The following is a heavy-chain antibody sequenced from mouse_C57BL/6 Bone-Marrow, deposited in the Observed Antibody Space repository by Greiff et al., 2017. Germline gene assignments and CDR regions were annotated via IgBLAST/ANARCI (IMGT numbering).Heavy chain of an antibody. CDR3: ATGDWLLRNYAMDY. V-gene: IGHV1-7*01. J-gene: IGHJ4*01. CDR2: INPSSGYT. D-gene: IGHD2-3*01. CDR1: GYTFTSYW. Sequence: VQLQQSGAELAKPGASVKLSCKASGYTFTSYWMHWVKQRPGQGLEWIGYINPSSGYTKYNQKFKDKATLPADKSSSTAYMQLSSLTYEDSAVYYSATGDWLLRNYAMDYWGQGTSVTVYS.